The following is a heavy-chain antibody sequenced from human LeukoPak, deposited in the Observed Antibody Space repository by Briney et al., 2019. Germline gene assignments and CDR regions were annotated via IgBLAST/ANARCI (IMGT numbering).Heavy chain of an antibody. V-gene: IGHV3-48*04. CDR1: GFTLSSYA. CDR3: ARDLGLGLDY. CDR2: ISSSSSTI. D-gene: IGHD7-27*01. J-gene: IGHJ4*02. Sequence: GGSLRLSCATSGFTLSSYAMTWVRQAPGKGLEWVSYISSSSSTIYYADSVKGRFTISRDNAKNSLYLQMNSLRAEDTAVYYCARDLGLGLDYWGQGTLVTVSS.